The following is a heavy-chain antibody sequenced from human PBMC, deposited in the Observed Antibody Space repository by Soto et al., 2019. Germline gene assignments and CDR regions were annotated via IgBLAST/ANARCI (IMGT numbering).Heavy chain of an antibody. CDR3: ARDRRGEHDSSGPSQI. V-gene: IGHV3-66*01. CDR2: IYSGGST. CDR1: GFTVSSNY. D-gene: IGHD3-22*01. Sequence: PGGSLRLSCAASGFTVSSNYMSWVRQAPGKGLEWVSVIYSGGSTYYADSVKGRFTISRDNSKNTLYLQMNSLRAEDTAVYYCARDRRGEHDSSGPSQIWGQGTLVTVSS. J-gene: IGHJ4*02.